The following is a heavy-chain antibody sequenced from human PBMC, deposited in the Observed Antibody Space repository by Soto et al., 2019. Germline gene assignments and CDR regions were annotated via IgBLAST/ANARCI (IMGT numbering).Heavy chain of an antibody. V-gene: IGHV3-33*01. CDR3: ARDVITFGGVIVPGFDY. CDR2: IWYDGSNK. J-gene: IGHJ4*02. CDR1: GFTFSSYG. Sequence: GGSLRLSCAASGFTFSSYGMHWVRQAPGKGLEWVAVIWYDGSNKYYADSVKGRFTISRDNSKNTLNLQMNSLRAEDTAVYYCARDVITFGGVIVPGFDYWGQGTLVTVSS. D-gene: IGHD3-16*02.